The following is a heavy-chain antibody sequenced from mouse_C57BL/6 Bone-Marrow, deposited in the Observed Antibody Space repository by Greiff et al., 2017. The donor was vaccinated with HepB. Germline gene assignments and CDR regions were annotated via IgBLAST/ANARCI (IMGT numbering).Heavy chain of an antibody. CDR3: ARFLPFAY. V-gene: IGHV5-4*03. CDR1: GFTFSSYA. J-gene: IGHJ3*01. CDR2: ICDGGCYT. Sequence: EVKLEESGGGLVKPGGSLKLSCAASGFTFSSYAMSWVRQTPEKRLEWVATICDGGCYTYYPDNVKGRFTISRDNAKNNLYLQMSHLKSEDTAMYYCARFLPFAYWGQGTLVTVSA.